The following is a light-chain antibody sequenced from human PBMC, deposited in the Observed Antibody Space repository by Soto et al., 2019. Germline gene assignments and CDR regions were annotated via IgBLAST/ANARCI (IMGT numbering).Light chain of an antibody. V-gene: IGLV2-23*02. CDR2: EVS. CDR1: SSDVGSYNL. CDR3: CSYAGSLV. Sequence: QSALTQPASVSGSPGQSITISCTGSSSDVGSYNLVSWYQQNPGKAPELMIYEVSKRPSGVSNRFSGSKSGNPASLTISGLQAEDEADYYCCSYAGSLVFGGGTKVTVL. J-gene: IGLJ2*01.